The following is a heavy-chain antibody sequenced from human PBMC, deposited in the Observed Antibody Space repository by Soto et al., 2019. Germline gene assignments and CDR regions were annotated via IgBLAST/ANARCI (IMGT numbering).Heavy chain of an antibody. J-gene: IGHJ3*02. CDR3: ASTDIVSTIDDGRDAFDI. D-gene: IGHD5-12*01. CDR1: GYRFTNYW. V-gene: IGHV5-51*01. Sequence: PGESLKISCKGSGYRFTNYWIGWVRQMPGKGLEWMGVIYPGDSDTRYSPSFQGQVTISADKSISTAYLQWSSLKASDTAIYYCASTDIVSTIDDGRDAFDIWGQGKMVTVSS. CDR2: IYPGDSDT.